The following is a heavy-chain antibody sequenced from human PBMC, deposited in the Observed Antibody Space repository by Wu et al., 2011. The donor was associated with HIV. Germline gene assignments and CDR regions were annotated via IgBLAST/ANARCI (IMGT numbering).Heavy chain of an antibody. CDR3: AGDLGGDEDT. J-gene: IGHJ5*02. V-gene: IGHV1-69*06. CDR1: GHTFTSYY. CDR2: IIPIFGTA. D-gene: IGHD2-21*01. Sequence: QVQLVQSGAEVKKPGASVRVSCKASGHTFTSYYMHWVRQAPGQGLEWMGGIIPIFGTANYAQKFQGRVTISADKSTNTAYIEVRSLRSEDTSMYYCAGDLGGDEDTWGRGTLGHRLL.